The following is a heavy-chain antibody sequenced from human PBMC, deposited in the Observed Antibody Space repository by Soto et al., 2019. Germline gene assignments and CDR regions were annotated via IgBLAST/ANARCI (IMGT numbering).Heavy chain of an antibody. CDR3: ARGQAFWTGYYRMPYYFDY. D-gene: IGHD3-3*01. CDR2: LYYSGST. CDR1: GGSASSGSYY. J-gene: IGHJ4*02. Sequence: SETLSLTSTVSGGSASSGSYYWSWIGQPAGKGLEYIGYLYYSGSTNYNPSLKSRVTISVDTPKNQFSLKLTSVTAADTAIYYCARGQAFWTGYYRMPYYFDYWGQGTLVTVSS. V-gene: IGHV4-61*01.